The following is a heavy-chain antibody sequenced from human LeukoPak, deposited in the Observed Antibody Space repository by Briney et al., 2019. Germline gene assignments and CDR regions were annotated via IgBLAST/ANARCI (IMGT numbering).Heavy chain of an antibody. D-gene: IGHD3-10*01. V-gene: IGHV1-46*01. J-gene: IGHJ4*02. Sequence: ASVKVSCKASGYTFTTYYLHWVRQAPGQGLEWMGVINPNGGATTYAQKFQGRVTMTSDTSSSTVYMELSGLRSEDTAMYYCARGRGVAWRRPFDYWGQGTLVTVSS. CDR1: GYTFTTYY. CDR3: ARGRGVAWRRPFDY. CDR2: INPNGGAT.